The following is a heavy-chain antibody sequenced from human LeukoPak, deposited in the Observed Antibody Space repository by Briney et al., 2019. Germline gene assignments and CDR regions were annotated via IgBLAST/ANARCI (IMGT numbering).Heavy chain of an antibody. CDR1: GGSISSSSYY. Sequence: PSETLFLTCTVSGGSISSSSYYWGWIRQPPGKGLEWIGSIYYSGSTYYNPSLKSRVTISVDTSKNQFSLKLSSVTAADTAVYHCARQRGSGWYPGDFDYWGQGTLVTVSS. V-gene: IGHV4-39*01. CDR2: IYYSGST. D-gene: IGHD6-19*01. J-gene: IGHJ4*02. CDR3: ARQRGSGWYPGDFDY.